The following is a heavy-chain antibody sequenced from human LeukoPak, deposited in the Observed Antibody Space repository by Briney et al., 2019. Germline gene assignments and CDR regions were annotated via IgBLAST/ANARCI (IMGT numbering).Heavy chain of an antibody. CDR3: ARGGGTYRELDY. V-gene: IGHV3-66*01. CDR2: LYSGGST. D-gene: IGHD3-16*01. J-gene: IGHJ4*02. CDR1: GFTVSSRY. Sequence: GSLRLSCAASGFTVSSRYMSWVRQAPGKGLEWVSVLYSGGSTYYADSVKGRFTISRDKSKNTVSLQMSSLRAEDTAVYYCARGGGTYRELDYWGQGTLVTVSA.